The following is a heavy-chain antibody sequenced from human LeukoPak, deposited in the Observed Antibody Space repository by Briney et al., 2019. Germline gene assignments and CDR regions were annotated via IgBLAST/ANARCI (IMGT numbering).Heavy chain of an antibody. Sequence: GGSLRLSCAASGFTFSSYGMHWVRQAPGKGLEWVAVISYDGSNKYYADSVKGRFTISRDNSKNTLYLQMNSLRAEDTAVYYCAKANIVATSGMDVWGKGTTVTVPS. V-gene: IGHV3-30*18. CDR3: AKANIVATSGMDV. J-gene: IGHJ6*04. D-gene: IGHD5-12*01. CDR2: ISYDGSNK. CDR1: GFTFSSYG.